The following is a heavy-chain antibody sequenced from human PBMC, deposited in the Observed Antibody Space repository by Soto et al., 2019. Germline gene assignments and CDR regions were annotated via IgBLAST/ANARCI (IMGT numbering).Heavy chain of an antibody. CDR3: AREGSYIAQNFAHGIQLWSFEF. CDR1: GGSINTFY. J-gene: IGHJ4*02. V-gene: IGHV4-4*07. Sequence: LSLTCTVSGGSINTFYWSWVRQPAGKGLEWIGRIFSSGSTSFNPSLESRVAMSVDTSKNHFSLNLSSVTAADMAVYYCAREGSYIAQNFAHGIQLWSFEFWGQGALITASS. D-gene: IGHD5-18*01. CDR2: IFSSGST.